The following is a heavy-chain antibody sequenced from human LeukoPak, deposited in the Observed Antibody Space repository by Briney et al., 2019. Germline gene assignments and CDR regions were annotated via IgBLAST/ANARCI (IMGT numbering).Heavy chain of an antibody. D-gene: IGHD3-9*01. CDR3: ARQGLRYFGWSGAFDI. CDR1: GGSISGGSYY. V-gene: IGHV4-61*01. CDR2: IYYSGST. J-gene: IGHJ3*02. Sequence: SETLSLTCTVSGGSISGGSYYWSWIRQPPGKGLEWIGYIYYSGSTNYNPSLKSRVTISVDTSKNQFSLKLSSVTAADTAVYYCARQGLRYFGWSGAFDIWGQGTMVTGSS.